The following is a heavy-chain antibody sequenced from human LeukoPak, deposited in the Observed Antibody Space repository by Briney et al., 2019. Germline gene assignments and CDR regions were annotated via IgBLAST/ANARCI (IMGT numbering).Heavy chain of an antibody. CDR3: ARVGSSTRWAYAFDN. CDR2: FDPEDGET. J-gene: IGHJ3*02. Sequence: GASVKVSCKVSGYTLTELSMHWVRQAPGKGLEWMGGFDPEDGETIYAQKFQGRVTMTEDTSTDTAYMELSSLRTEDTAVYYCARVGSSTRWAYAFDNWGQGTMVTVSS. CDR1: GYTLTELS. V-gene: IGHV1-24*01. D-gene: IGHD2-2*01.